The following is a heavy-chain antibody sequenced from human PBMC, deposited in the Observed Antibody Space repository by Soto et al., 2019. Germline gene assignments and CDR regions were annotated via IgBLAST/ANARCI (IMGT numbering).Heavy chain of an antibody. V-gene: IGHV3-21*01. Sequence: GGSLRLSCAASGFTFSSYSLNLVRQAPGKGLEWVSSISSSSSYIYYADSVKGRFTISRDNAKNSLYLQMNSLSAEYTAVYYCASIYYDSSGYYYEPLQHWAQGTMVTVSS. CDR2: ISSSSSYI. J-gene: IGHJ1*01. CDR3: ASIYYDSSGYYYEPLQH. CDR1: GFTFSSYS. D-gene: IGHD3-22*01.